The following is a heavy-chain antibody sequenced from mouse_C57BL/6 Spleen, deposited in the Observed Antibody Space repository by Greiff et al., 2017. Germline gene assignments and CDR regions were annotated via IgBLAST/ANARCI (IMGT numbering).Heavy chain of an antibody. V-gene: IGHV1-5*01. J-gene: IGHJ4*01. CDR1: GYTFTSYW. D-gene: IGHD1-1*01. CDR3: TRGAGSSQYAMDY. CDR2: IYPGNSDT. Sequence: VQLKQPGTVLARPGASVKLSCKTSGYTFTSYWMHWVKQRPGQGLEWIGAIYPGNSDTSYNQKFKGKAKLTAVTSASTAYMELSSLTNEDSAVYYCTRGAGSSQYAMDYWGQGTSVTVSS.